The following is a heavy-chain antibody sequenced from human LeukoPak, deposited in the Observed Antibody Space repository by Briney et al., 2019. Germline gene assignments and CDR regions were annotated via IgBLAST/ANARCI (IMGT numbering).Heavy chain of an antibody. J-gene: IGHJ2*01. D-gene: IGHD6-19*01. Sequence: GGSLRLSCAASGFTVSSSYMYWVRQAPGKGLEWVSFLYRGDSAIYAESVRGRFTISRDNSKNTLYLLMNSLIPEDTAVYYCARDRTSTTVAGTLSGNWYFDLWGRGTLVTVSS. CDR1: GFTVSSSY. CDR3: ARDRTSTTVAGTLSGNWYFDL. V-gene: IGHV3-53*01. CDR2: LYRGDSA.